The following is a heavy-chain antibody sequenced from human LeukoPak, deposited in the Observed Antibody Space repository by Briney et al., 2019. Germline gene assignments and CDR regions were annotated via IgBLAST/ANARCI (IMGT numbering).Heavy chain of an antibody. CDR3: ARILVVPAANYYYSYGMDV. CDR2: ISSSATYI. J-gene: IGHJ6*02. D-gene: IGHD2-2*01. Sequence: GGSLRLSCAASGFTFSDYNMNWVRQAPGKGLEWVSSISSSATYIYYADSVKGRFTISKDNAKTSLSLQMNSLRAEDTAVYYCARILVVPAANYYYSYGMDVWGQGTTVTVSS. V-gene: IGHV3-21*06. CDR1: GFTFSDYN.